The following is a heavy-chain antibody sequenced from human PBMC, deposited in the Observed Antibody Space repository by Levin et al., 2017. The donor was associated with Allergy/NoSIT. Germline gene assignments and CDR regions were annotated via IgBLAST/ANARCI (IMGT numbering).Heavy chain of an antibody. CDR3: ASRGSYGH. CDR2: ITSDGSNK. CDR1: GLSFSDYG. J-gene: IGHJ4*02. V-gene: IGHV3-30*03. Sequence: PGGSLRLSCAASGLSFSDYGMHWVRQAPDSGLEWVALITSDGSNKFYADSVKGRFIISRDNSRNILYLQLNSLRPEDTAVYYCASRGSYGHGGQGTLVTVSS. D-gene: IGHD3-10*01.